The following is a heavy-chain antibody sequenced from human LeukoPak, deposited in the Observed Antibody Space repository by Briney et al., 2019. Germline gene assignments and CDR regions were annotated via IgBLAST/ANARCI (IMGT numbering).Heavy chain of an antibody. V-gene: IGHV3-30*18. CDR2: ISNDGSNK. D-gene: IGHD3-10*01. CDR1: GFTLSTYG. Sequence: GRSLRLSCAASGFTLSTYGMHWVRQAPGKGLEGVAVISNDGSNKYYADSVKGRFTISRDNSKNTLYLQMNSLRAEDSAVYYCAKGEYTYGPGSFDYWGQGTLVTVSS. CDR3: AKGEYTYGPGSFDY. J-gene: IGHJ4*02.